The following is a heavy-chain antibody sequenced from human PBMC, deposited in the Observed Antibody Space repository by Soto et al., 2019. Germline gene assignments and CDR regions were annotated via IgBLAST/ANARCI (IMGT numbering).Heavy chain of an antibody. CDR3: ARDLPVGRDSVVRMGV. CDR2: IIPILDTS. J-gene: IGHJ6*02. Sequence: QVQLVQSGAEVRKPGSSVKVSCEVSGGSLSTYGINWVRHVPGQGLEWMGRIIPILDTSNYAQKFQGRGTITAAETTRTAYMQLTSLTFEDTAVYYWARDLPVGRDSVVRMGVWGPGTTVTVSS. V-gene: IGHV1-69*11. CDR1: GGSLSTYG. D-gene: IGHD6-6*01.